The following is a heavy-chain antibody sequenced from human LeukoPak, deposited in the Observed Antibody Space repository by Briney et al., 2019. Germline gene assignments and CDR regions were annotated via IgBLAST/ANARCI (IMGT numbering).Heavy chain of an antibody. CDR1: GYTFGNYA. CDR3: AREFGVTGLSNWFDP. Sequence: ASVKVSCKASGYTFGNYALHWVRQAPGQGLEWMGWINADNGDTKYAQRLQGRITLTTDASTNTAYLELRSLRSDDTAVYYCAREFGVTGLSNWFDPWGQGTQVTVFS. CDR2: INADNGDT. D-gene: IGHD2-21*02. V-gene: IGHV1-18*01. J-gene: IGHJ5*02.